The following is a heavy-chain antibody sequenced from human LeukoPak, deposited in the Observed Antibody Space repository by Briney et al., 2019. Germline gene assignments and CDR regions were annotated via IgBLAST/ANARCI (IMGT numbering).Heavy chain of an antibody. CDR2: IYYSGST. D-gene: IGHD3-10*01. CDR3: ARDVGGITMVRGGDWFDP. Sequence: PSETLSLTCTVSGGSISSYYWSWIRQPPGKGLEWIGYIYYSGSTNYNPSLKSRVTMSVDTSKNQFSLKLSSVTAADTAVYYCARDVGGITMVRGGDWFDPGAREPWSPSPQ. CDR1: GGSISSYY. V-gene: IGHV4-59*12. J-gene: IGHJ5*02.